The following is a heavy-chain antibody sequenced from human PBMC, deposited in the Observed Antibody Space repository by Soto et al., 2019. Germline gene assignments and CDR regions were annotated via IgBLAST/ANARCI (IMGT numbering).Heavy chain of an antibody. CDR3: ARDCRAAENRRYNWVDP. Sequence: QVQLVQSGAEVKKPGSSVKVSCKASGGTFSSYAISWVRQAPGQGLEWMGGIIPILGTANYAQKFQGRVTSTGDESTSTAYMERSSLRSEDTAVYDCARDCRAAENRRYNWVDPWGQGTLVTVSS. CDR2: IIPILGTA. V-gene: IGHV1-69*01. J-gene: IGHJ5*02. D-gene: IGHD6-13*01. CDR1: GGTFSSYA.